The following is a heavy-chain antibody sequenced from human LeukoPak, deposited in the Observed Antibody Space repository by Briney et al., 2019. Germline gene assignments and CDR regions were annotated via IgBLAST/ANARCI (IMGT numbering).Heavy chain of an antibody. Sequence: SETLSLTCTVSGGSISSGDYYWSWIRQPPGKGLEWIGYIYYSGRTYYNPSLKSRVTISVDTSKNQFSLKLSSVTAADTAVYYCARRHIGATIMSWFDPWGQGTLVTVSS. D-gene: IGHD5-12*01. V-gene: IGHV4-30-4*01. CDR3: ARRHIGATIMSWFDP. J-gene: IGHJ5*02. CDR1: GGSISSGDYY. CDR2: IYYSGRT.